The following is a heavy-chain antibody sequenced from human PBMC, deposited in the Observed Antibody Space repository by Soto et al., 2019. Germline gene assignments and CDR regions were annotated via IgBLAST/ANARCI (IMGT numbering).Heavy chain of an antibody. CDR3: ARGAGEGIYGSGSYSIPPYYYYGMDV. D-gene: IGHD3-10*01. CDR1: GGSISSYY. CDR2: IYYSGST. Sequence: KTSETLSLTCTVSGGSISSYYWSWIRQPPGKGLEWIGYIYYSGSTNYNPSLKSRVTISVDTSKNQFSLKLSSVTAADTAVYYCARGAGEGIYGSGSYSIPPYYYYGMDVWGQGTTVTVSS. V-gene: IGHV4-59*01. J-gene: IGHJ6*02.